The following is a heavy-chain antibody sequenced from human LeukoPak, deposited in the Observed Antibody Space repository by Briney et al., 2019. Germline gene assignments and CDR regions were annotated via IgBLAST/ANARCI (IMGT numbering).Heavy chain of an antibody. D-gene: IGHD6-19*01. CDR3: ARVRGRGPANRDSSGWDAFDI. V-gene: IGHV4-39*07. CDR2: IFYSGST. J-gene: IGHJ3*02. CDR1: SGSISTSNYY. Sequence: PSETLSLTCTVSSGSISTSNYYWGWVRQPPGKALEWIGNIFYSGSTYYSPSLKRRVTISLDPSRNQYSLKLSSVTAADTAVYYCARVRGRGPANRDSSGWDAFDIWGQGTMVTVSS.